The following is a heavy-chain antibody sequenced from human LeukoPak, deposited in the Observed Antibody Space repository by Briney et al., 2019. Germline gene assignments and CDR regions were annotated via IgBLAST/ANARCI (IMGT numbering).Heavy chain of an antibody. CDR1: GGSISSSSYY. V-gene: IGHV4-39*01. CDR2: IYYSGST. D-gene: IGHD3-3*01. Sequence: SETVSLTCTVSGGSISSSSYYWGWIRQPPGKGLEWIGNIYYSGSTYYNPSLKSRVTISVDTSKNQFSLKLSSVTAADTAVYYCARQGGFFGSYCDYWGQGTLVTVSS. CDR3: ARQGGFFGSYCDY. J-gene: IGHJ4*02.